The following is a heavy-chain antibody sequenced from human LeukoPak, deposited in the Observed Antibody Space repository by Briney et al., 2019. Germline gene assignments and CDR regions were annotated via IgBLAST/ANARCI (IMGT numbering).Heavy chain of an antibody. CDR2: INHSGST. D-gene: IGHD6-19*01. J-gene: IGHJ5*02. CDR3: ARVPPPQWLVVNNWFDP. Sequence: SETLSLTCAVYGGSFSGYYWSWIRQPTGKGLEWIGEINHSGSTNYNPSLKSRVAISVDTSKNQFSLKLSSVTAADTAVYYCARVPPPQWLVVNNWFDPWGQGTLVTVSS. V-gene: IGHV4-34*01. CDR1: GGSFSGYY.